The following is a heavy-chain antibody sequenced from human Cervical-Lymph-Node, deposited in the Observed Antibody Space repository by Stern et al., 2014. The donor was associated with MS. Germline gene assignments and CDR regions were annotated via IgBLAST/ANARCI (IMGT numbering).Heavy chain of an antibody. CDR1: GYSFTLYW. D-gene: IGHD1-26*01. CDR2: IYPGDTNT. V-gene: IGHV5-51*01. Sequence: EVQLLESGAEMKKPGESLKISCKGSGYSFTLYWIGWVRPVPGKGLAWMGIIYPGDTNTIYSPSFQVQVTISPDKSISTAYLQWSNLKASDTAMYYCAALVRGSYFYWGQGTLVTVSS. J-gene: IGHJ4*02. CDR3: AALVRGSYFY.